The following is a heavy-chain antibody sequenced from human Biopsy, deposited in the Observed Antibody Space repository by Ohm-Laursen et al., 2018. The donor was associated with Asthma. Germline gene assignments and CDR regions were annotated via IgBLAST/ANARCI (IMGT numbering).Heavy chain of an antibody. D-gene: IGHD6-19*01. CDR2: IMTVFATT. J-gene: IGHJ6*02. V-gene: IGHV1-69*13. CDR1: GGTFSNFA. CDR3: ARCQVGYSSGWSLLLKKIYYSGMDV. Sequence: GASVKVSCKAPGGTFSNFAISWVRQAPGQGLEWLGGIMTVFATTNYAQKFQGRVTITADESTSTAYMEVTSLRSEDTAIYYCARCQVGYSSGWSLLLKKIYYSGMDVWGQGTAVTVSS.